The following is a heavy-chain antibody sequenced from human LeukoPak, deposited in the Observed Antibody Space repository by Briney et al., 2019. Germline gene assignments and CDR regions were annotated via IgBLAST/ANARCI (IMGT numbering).Heavy chain of an antibody. J-gene: IGHJ4*02. Sequence: VASVKVSCKASGYTFTSYGISWVRQAPGQGLEWMGWISAYNGNTNYAQKLQGRVTTTTDTSTSTAYMELRSLRSDDTAVYYCARVKGTYDYVWGSYRYTLDYWGQGTLVTVSS. V-gene: IGHV1-18*01. CDR1: GYTFTSYG. CDR2: ISAYNGNT. CDR3: ARVKGTYDYVWGSYRYTLDY. D-gene: IGHD3-16*02.